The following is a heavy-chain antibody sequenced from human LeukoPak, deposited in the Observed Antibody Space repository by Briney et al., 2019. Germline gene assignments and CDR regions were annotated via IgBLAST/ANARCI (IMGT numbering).Heavy chain of an antibody. V-gene: IGHV3-21*04. Sequence: GGSLRLSCAASGFTFSSYNMNWVRQAPGQGLEWVSSITSGSSYIYYADSVKGRFTISRDNAKSSLYLQMNSLRAEDTAVYYCARNGGSSLYMDVWGKGTTVTISS. J-gene: IGHJ6*03. CDR1: GFTFSSYN. D-gene: IGHD3-16*01. CDR2: ITSGSSYI. CDR3: ARNGGSSLYMDV.